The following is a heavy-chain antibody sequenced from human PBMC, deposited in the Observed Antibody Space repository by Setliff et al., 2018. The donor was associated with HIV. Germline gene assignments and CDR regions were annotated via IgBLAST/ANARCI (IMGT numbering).Heavy chain of an antibody. D-gene: IGHD3-10*01. CDR3: ARAYFGSGIYY. CDR2: ISSSGST. J-gene: IGHJ4*02. CDR1: GGSISSTSYY. V-gene: IGHV4-39*07. Sequence: PSETLSLTCTVSGGSISSTSYYWGWIRQPPGTGLEWIGSISSSGSTNYNPSLRSRVTISIDTSKNQFSLKLYSVTAADTAVYYCARAYFGSGIYYWGQGTLVTVSS.